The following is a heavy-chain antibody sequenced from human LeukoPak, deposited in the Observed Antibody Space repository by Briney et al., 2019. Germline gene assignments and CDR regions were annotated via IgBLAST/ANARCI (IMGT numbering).Heavy chain of an antibody. CDR3: AGASYDSSGYIPGFDY. J-gene: IGHJ4*02. Sequence: SVKVSCKASGGTFSSYAISWVRQAPGQGLEWMGGIIPIFGTANYAQKFQGRVTITADESTSTAYMELSSQRSEDTAVYYCAGASYDSSGYIPGFDYWGQGTLVTVSS. D-gene: IGHD3-22*01. V-gene: IGHV1-69*13. CDR2: IIPIFGTA. CDR1: GGTFSSYA.